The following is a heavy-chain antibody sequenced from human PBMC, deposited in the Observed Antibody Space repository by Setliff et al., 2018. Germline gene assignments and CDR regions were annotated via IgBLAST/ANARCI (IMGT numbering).Heavy chain of an antibody. CDR3: ARAGPTVTFFRVLVISWWDP. CDR1: GDSISSGSYY. D-gene: IGHD3-3*01. J-gene: IGHJ5*02. CDR2: LHTGGST. Sequence: TLSLTCTVSGDSISSGSYYWTWIRQPAGKGLEWIGPLHTGGSTNYNRSLRSRVSISVDTSKNQFSLKLSSVTAADTATYYCARAGPTVTFFRVLVISWWDPWGQGTLVTVSS. V-gene: IGHV4-61*02.